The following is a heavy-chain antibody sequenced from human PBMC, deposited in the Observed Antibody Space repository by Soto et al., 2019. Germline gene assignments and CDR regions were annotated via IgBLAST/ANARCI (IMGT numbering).Heavy chain of an antibody. CDR3: ARRYGGNFDY. CDR1: GGSISSYY. V-gene: IGHV4-59*01. CDR2: IYYSGST. J-gene: IGHJ4*02. D-gene: IGHD1-26*01. Sequence: ETLSLTCTVSGGSISSYYWSWIRQPPGKGLEWIGYIYYSGSTNYNPSLKSRVTISVDTSKNQFSLKLSSVTAADTSVYYCARRYGGNFDYGGQGTLVTVSS.